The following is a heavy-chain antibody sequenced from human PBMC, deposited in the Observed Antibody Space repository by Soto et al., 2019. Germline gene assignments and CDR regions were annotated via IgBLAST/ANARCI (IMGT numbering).Heavy chain of an antibody. CDR1: GGSISSGGYY. D-gene: IGHD2-15*01. CDR3: ARASRGDGSGGSCYLLDCFDP. J-gene: IGHJ5*02. Sequence: TSETLSLTCTVSGGSISSGGYYWSWIRQHPGKGLEWIGYIYYSGSTYYNPSLKSRVTISVDTSKNQFPLKLSSVTAADTAVYYCARASRGDGSGGSCYLLDCFDPWGQGTLVTVSS. V-gene: IGHV4-31*03. CDR2: IYYSGST.